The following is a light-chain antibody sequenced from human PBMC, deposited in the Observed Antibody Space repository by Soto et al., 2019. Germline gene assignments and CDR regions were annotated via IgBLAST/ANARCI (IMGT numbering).Light chain of an antibody. Sequence: QSVLTQPASVSGSPGQAVTISCTGTSNDIGAYDYVSWYQQHPGKAPKLIIYDVTYRPSGVSHRFSGSKSGSTASLTISGLQAEDEADYYSYSYTISSILRVFGTGTKVTVL. V-gene: IGLV2-14*03. J-gene: IGLJ1*01. CDR3: YSYTISSILRV. CDR2: DVT. CDR1: SNDIGAYDY.